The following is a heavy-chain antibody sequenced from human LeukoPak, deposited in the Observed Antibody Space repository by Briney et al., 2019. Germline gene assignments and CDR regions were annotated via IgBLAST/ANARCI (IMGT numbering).Heavy chain of an antibody. CDR3: ASLRWYYFDY. V-gene: IGHV4-34*01. CDR1: GGSFSGYY. D-gene: IGHD5-24*01. CDR2: INHSGST. Sequence: SETLSLTCAVYGGSFSGYYWSWIRQPPGKGLEWIGEINHSGSTNYNPSLKSRVTISVDTSKNQFSLKLSSVTAADTAVYYCASLRWYYFDYWGQGTPVTVSS. J-gene: IGHJ4*02.